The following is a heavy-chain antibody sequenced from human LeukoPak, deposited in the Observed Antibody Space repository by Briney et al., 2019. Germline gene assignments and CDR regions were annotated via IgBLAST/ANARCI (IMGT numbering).Heavy chain of an antibody. CDR3: ATSGGRYCSSTSCPDGNYYYYYGMDV. D-gene: IGHD2-2*01. CDR1: GYTFTGYY. CDR2: INPNSGGT. J-gene: IGHJ6*02. V-gene: IGHV1-2*02. Sequence: ASVKVSCKASGYTFTGYYMHWVRQAPGQGLEWMGWINPNSGGTNYAQKFQGRVTMTRDTSISTAYMELSRLRSGDTAVYYCATSGGRYCSSTSCPDGNYYYYYGMDVWGQGTTVTVSS.